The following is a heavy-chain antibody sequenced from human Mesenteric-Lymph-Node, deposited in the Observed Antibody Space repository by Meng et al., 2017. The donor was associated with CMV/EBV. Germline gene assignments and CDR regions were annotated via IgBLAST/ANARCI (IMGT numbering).Heavy chain of an antibody. CDR2: IYSGGST. CDR1: GFTVSSNY. V-gene: IGHV3-53*01. D-gene: IGHD3-3*01. CDR3: ARYYNFWGGSSNVYFFDY. J-gene: IGHJ4*02. Sequence: GESLKISCAASGFTVSSNYMSWVRQAPGKGLEWVSVIYSGGSTYYADRVKGRFTISRDNSRSTLFLQMTSLRAEDTATYFCARYYNFWGGSSNVYFFDYWGPGILVTVSS.